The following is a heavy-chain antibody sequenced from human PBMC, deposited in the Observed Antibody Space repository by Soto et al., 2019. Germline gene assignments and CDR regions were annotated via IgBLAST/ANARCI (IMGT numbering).Heavy chain of an antibody. V-gene: IGHV5-10-1*01. J-gene: IGHJ4*02. CDR1: GYSFAGYW. Sequence: PGESLKIPCKGSGYSFAGYWITWVRQKPGKGLEWMGRIDPSDSQTYCSRSFRGHVTISATKSITSVFLQWSSLRASDTAMYYWARQIYDSDTGPNFQYYFDSWGQGTPVTVSS. D-gene: IGHD3-22*01. CDR2: IDPSDSQT. CDR3: ARQIYDSDTGPNFQYYFDS.